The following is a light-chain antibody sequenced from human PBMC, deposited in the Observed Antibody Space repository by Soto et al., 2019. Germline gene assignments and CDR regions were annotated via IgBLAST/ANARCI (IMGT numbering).Light chain of an antibody. J-gene: IGLJ1*01. CDR1: SSDVTGYNY. V-gene: IGLV2-14*01. CDR2: EVR. CDR3: ASYRSSSIYV. Sequence: QSALTPPASVSGSPGQSITISSTGPSSDVTGYNYVYWYHQHPGNAPNLTIFEVRNRPSGISNRFSGSKSANSAFLTISGLQAEDEADYYCASYRSSSIYVFGTGTKVTVL.